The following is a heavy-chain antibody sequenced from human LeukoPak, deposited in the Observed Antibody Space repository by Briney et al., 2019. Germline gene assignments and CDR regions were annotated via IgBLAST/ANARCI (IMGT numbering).Heavy chain of an antibody. J-gene: IGHJ6*02. V-gene: IGHV1-69*13. Sequence: ASVKVSCKASGGTFSSYAISWVRQAPGQGLEWMGGIIPIFGTANYAQKFQGRVTITADESTSTAYMELSSLRSEDTAVYYCASSYNYYYYYYGMDVWGQGTTVTVSS. CDR3: ASSYNYYYYYYGMDV. D-gene: IGHD1-20*01. CDR1: GGTFSSYA. CDR2: IIPIFGTA.